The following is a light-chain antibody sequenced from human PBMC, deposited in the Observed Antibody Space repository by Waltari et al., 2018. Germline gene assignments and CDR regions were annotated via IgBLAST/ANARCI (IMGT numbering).Light chain of an antibody. CDR3: GTWDSSLSGAV. CDR1: HSNIGNNY. Sequence: QSVLTQPPSVSAAPGPRVTISCSGGHSNIGNNYVSWYRQFPGTSPELLIYEDGERPAGVPGRVSGSKSGTSATLDITGLQAGDEADYYCGTWDSSLSGAVFGGGTHLTVL. V-gene: IGLV1-51*02. CDR2: EDG. J-gene: IGLJ7*01.